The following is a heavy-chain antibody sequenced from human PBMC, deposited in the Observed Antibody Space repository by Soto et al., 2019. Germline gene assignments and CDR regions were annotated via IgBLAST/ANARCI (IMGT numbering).Heavy chain of an antibody. CDR1: GFTFSSYA. Sequence: GGSLRLSCAASGFTFSSYAMSWVRQAPGKGLEWVSAISGSGGSTYYADSVKGRFTISRDNSKNTLYLQMNSLRAEDTAVYYCARVIDLRHDYGDYALRPYYYYGMDVWGQGTTVTVSS. D-gene: IGHD4-17*01. CDR2: ISGSGGST. V-gene: IGHV3-23*01. CDR3: ARVIDLRHDYGDYALRPYYYYGMDV. J-gene: IGHJ6*02.